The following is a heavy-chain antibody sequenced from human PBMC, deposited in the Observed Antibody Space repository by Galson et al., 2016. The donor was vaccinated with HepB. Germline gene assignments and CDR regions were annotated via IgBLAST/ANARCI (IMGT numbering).Heavy chain of an antibody. CDR1: GFTFSNAW. CDR2: IKSKTDGGTT. V-gene: IGHV3-15*01. D-gene: IGHD3-10*01. Sequence: SLRLSCAASGFTFSNAWMSWVRQAPGKGLEWVGRIKSKTDGGTTDYAAPVKGRFTISRGDSKNTLYLQMNSLKTEDTAVYYCTTDTSLLWFGELLFRENYYYYGMDVWGQGTTVTVSS. J-gene: IGHJ6*02. CDR3: TTDTSLLWFGELLFRENYYYYGMDV.